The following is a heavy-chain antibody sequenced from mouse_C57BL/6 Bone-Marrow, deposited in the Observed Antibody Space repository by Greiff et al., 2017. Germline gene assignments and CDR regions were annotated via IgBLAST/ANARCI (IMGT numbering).Heavy chain of an antibody. Sequence: QVQLQQPGAELVKPGASVKMSCKASGYTFTSYWMHWVKQRPGQGLEWIGNINPSNGGTYYTEKFKRQATLTVDKSSSTAYMQLSSLTSEDSAVYDCARAPYYYGSSPLWWYFDVWGTGTTVTVAS. CDR3: ARAPYYYGSSPLWWYFDV. V-gene: IGHV1-53*01. J-gene: IGHJ1*03. CDR1: GYTFTSYW. CDR2: INPSNGGT. D-gene: IGHD1-1*01.